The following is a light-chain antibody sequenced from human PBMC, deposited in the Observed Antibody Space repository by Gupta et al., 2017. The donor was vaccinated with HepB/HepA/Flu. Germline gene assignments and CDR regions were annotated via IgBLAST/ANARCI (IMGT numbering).Light chain of an antibody. CDR1: QSISSY. V-gene: IGKV1-39*01. CDR2: AAS. J-gene: IGKJ2*02. Sequence: DIQMTQSPSTLSASVGDRVTITCRASQSISSYLNWYQQKPGKAPKLLIYAASSSQSAVPSRFSGSGSGSDFTLTIMRLQPEDFATYYCLQSYSTACNFGQGTKMEIK. CDR3: LQSYSTACN.